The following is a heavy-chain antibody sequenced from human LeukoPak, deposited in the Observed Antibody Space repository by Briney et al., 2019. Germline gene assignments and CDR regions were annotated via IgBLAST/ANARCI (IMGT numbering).Heavy chain of an antibody. V-gene: IGHV3-7*01. D-gene: IGHD6-19*01. CDR2: IKQDGSEK. CDR3: AREAAVAGIHPHDY. Sequence: TGGSLRLSCAASGFTFSSYWMSWVRQAPGKGLEWVANIKQDGSEKYYVDSVKGQFTISRDNAKNSLYLQMNSLRAEDTAVYYCAREAAVAGIHPHDYWGQGTLVTVSS. J-gene: IGHJ4*02. CDR1: GFTFSSYW.